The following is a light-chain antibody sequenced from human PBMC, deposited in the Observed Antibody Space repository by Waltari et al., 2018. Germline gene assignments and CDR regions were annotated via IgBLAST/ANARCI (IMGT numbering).Light chain of an antibody. J-gene: IGLJ3*02. CDR2: EDT. CDR3: CSYTLTNTWL. Sequence: QSALTQPASVSGSPGQPITISCTGTSSDVGRYSLVSWSRQHPGEAPRVIIFEDTKRPSGVSNRLSGSKSGNTASLTISGLQAEDEADYYCCSYTLTNTWLFGGGTKLTVL. V-gene: IGLV2-23*01. CDR1: SSDVGRYSL.